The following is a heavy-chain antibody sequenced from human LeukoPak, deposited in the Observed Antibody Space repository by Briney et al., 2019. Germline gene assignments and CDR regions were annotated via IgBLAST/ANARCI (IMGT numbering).Heavy chain of an antibody. CDR3: ARHSVYYYDSSGPFDY. V-gene: IGHV4-59*01. CDR1: GGSISGYY. D-gene: IGHD3-22*01. J-gene: IGHJ4*02. CDR2: VYHNGST. Sequence: SETLSLTCSVSGGSISGYYWSWLRQLPGERLEWIGFVYHNGSTNYNPSLKSRVTISVDTSKNQFSLKLSSVTAADTAVYYCARHSVYYYDSSGPFDYWGQGTLVTVSS.